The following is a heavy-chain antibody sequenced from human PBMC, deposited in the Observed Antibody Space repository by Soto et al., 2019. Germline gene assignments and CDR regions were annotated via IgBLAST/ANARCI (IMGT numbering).Heavy chain of an antibody. CDR1: GYNFAGYW. CDR2: IYPSDSAT. Sequence: GESLKISCKGSGYNFAGYWIAWVRQMPGKGLELMGIIYPSDSATRYRPSFQGQVTISADKSISSAYLQWRSLRASDTAMYYCARGGVSTRTFDYWGQGTPVTVYS. CDR3: ARGGVSTRTFDY. J-gene: IGHJ4*02. V-gene: IGHV5-51*01. D-gene: IGHD3-3*01.